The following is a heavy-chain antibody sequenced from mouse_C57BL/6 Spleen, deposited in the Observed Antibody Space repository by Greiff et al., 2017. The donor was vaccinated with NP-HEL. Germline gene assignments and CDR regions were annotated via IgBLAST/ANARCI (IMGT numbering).Heavy chain of an antibody. V-gene: IGHV1-85*01. Sequence: VKVVESGPELVKPGASVKLSCKASGYTFTSYDINWVKQRPGQGLEWIGWIYPRDGSTKYNEKFKGKATLTVDTSSSTAYMELHSLTSEDSAVYFCARGVYFDYWGQGTTLTVSS. CDR3: ARGVYFDY. CDR2: IYPRDGST. J-gene: IGHJ2*01. CDR1: GYTFTSYD.